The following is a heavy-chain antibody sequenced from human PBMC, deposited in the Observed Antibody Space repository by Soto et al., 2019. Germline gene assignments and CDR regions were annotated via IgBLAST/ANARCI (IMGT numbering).Heavy chain of an antibody. Sequence: QVQLVESGVGVVQPGRSLRLSCAASGFTFSSYGMHWVRQAPGKGLEWVAVISYDGSNKYYADSVKGRFTISRDNSKNTLYLQMNSLRAEDTAVYYCAKEVMVRGVHFDYWGQGTLVTVSS. D-gene: IGHD3-10*01. CDR3: AKEVMVRGVHFDY. V-gene: IGHV3-30*18. J-gene: IGHJ4*02. CDR2: ISYDGSNK. CDR1: GFTFSSYG.